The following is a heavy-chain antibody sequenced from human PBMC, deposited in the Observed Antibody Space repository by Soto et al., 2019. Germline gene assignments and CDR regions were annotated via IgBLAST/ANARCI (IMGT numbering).Heavy chain of an antibody. CDR2: MNPNSGNT. Sequence: ASVKVSCKASGGTFSSYAISWVRQAPGQGLEWMGWMNPNSGNTGYAQKFQGRVTMTRNTSISTAYMELSSLRSEDTAVYFCARESQWLIDYWGQGTLVTVSS. CDR1: GGTFSSYA. CDR3: ARESQWLIDY. J-gene: IGHJ4*02. V-gene: IGHV1-8*02. D-gene: IGHD6-19*01.